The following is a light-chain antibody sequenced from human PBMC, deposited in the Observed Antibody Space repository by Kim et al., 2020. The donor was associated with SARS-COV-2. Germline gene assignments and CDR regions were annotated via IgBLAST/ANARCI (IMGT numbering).Light chain of an antibody. CDR1: DIEYKS. CDR2: DNN. V-gene: IGLV3-21*03. CDR3: QVWDTTSSPRVI. Sequence: SSELTQPPSVSVAPGTTARITCGGDDIEYKSVNWYQQRPGQAPLLVVFDNNNRPSGIPDRFSGSNSGDTATLTIYTVEAGDEADYFCQVWDTTSSPRVIFGGGTQLTVL. J-gene: IGLJ2*01.